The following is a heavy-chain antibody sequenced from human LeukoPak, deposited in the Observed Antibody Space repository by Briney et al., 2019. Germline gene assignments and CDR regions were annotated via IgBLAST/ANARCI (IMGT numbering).Heavy chain of an antibody. J-gene: IGHJ4*02. CDR2: IRSKVYGGTT. Sequence: PGGSLRLSCIVSGFTFGDYAMSWFRQAPGKGLEWVGFIRSKVYGGTTEYAASVKGRFTISRDESKSIAYLQMNSLKTEDTAVYYCTRDRPSSFHDYGDQPLMDYWGQGTLVTVSS. V-gene: IGHV3-49*03. CDR1: GFTFGDYA. D-gene: IGHD4-17*01. CDR3: TRDRPSSFHDYGDQPLMDY.